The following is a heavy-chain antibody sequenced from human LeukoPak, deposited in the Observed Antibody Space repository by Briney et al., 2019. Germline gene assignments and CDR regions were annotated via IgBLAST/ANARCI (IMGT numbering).Heavy chain of an antibody. CDR1: AGSISNYY. CDR3: ARWYKYSSSWSPVNWFDP. Sequence: PSETLSLTCTVSAGSISNYYWSWIRQPAGKGLEWIGYIYYSGSTNYNPSLKSRVTISVDTSKNQFSLKLSSVTAADTAVYYCARWYKYSSSWSPVNWFDPWGQGTLVTVSS. CDR2: IYYSGST. V-gene: IGHV4-59*01. D-gene: IGHD6-6*01. J-gene: IGHJ5*02.